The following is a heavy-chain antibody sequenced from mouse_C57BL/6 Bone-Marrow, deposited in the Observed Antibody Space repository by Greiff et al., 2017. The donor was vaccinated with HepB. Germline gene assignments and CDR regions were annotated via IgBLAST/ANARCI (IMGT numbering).Heavy chain of an antibody. J-gene: IGHJ4*01. CDR1: GYTFTSYW. Sequence: VQLQQPGAELVKPGASVKLSCKASGYTFTSYWTHWVKQRPGRGLGWIGRIDPNSGGTKYNEKFKSKATLTVDKPSSTDSMQLSCMTSEDSAVYYCAIFLYYYGSSYAMDNWGQGTSGTDSS. D-gene: IGHD1-1*01. CDR3: AIFLYYYGSSYAMDN. V-gene: IGHV1-72*01. CDR2: IDPNSGGT.